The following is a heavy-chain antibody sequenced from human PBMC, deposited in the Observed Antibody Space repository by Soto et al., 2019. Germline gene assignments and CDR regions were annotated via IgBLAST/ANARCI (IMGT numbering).Heavy chain of an antibody. CDR1: GFTFSDYY. J-gene: IGHJ4*02. Sequence: GGSLRLSCAASGFTFSDYYMSWIRQAPGKGLEWVSYISSSGSTIYYADSVKGRFTISRDNAKNSLYLQMNSLRAEDTAVYYCARVYCSSTSCSQPLDYWGQGTLVTVSS. D-gene: IGHD2-2*01. V-gene: IGHV3-11*04. CDR3: ARVYCSSTSCSQPLDY. CDR2: ISSSGSTI.